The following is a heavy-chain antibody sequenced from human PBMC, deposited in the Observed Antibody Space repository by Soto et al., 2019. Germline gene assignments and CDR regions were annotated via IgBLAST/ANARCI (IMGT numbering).Heavy chain of an antibody. Sequence: GSLRLSCAASGFTFSSYSMNWVRQAPGKGLEWVSSISSSSSYIYYADSVKGRFTISRDNAKNSLYLQMNSLRAEDTAVYYCAREIAVAGGGIDYWGQGTLVTVSS. J-gene: IGHJ4*02. V-gene: IGHV3-21*01. CDR2: ISSSSSYI. CDR3: AREIAVAGGGIDY. CDR1: GFTFSSYS. D-gene: IGHD6-19*01.